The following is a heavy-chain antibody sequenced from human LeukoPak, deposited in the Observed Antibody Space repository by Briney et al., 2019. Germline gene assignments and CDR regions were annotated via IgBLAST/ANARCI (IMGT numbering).Heavy chain of an antibody. CDR2: IKEDGSQK. J-gene: IGHJ4*02. CDR1: GFTFSSYW. Sequence: GGSLRLSCAASGFTFSSYWMSWVRQAPGKGVEWVANIKEDGSQKYFVDSVKGRFTISRDNAKNSLYLQMNSLRAEDTAVYYCARSSPAYYDFWSGFWDFDYWGQGTLVTVSS. CDR3: ARSSPAYYDFWSGFWDFDY. D-gene: IGHD3-3*01. V-gene: IGHV3-7*04.